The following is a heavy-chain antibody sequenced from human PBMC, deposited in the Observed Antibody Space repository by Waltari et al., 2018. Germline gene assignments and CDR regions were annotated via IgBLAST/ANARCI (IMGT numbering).Heavy chain of an antibody. D-gene: IGHD3-10*01. CDR2: ISSDGTST. V-gene: IGHV3-74*01. J-gene: IGHJ4*02. CDR3: ARLRRRDQYGAGSLRY. CDR1: GSTTDFR. Sequence: EVHLVESGGGSVQPGGSLTFSCAGSGSTTDFRIPWVRQVPGKGLEWVSRISSDGTSTDYADPVKGRFTLSRDTTKKMVYLQMNSLRAEDTAVYYCARLRRRDQYGAGSLRYWGQGALVNVSS.